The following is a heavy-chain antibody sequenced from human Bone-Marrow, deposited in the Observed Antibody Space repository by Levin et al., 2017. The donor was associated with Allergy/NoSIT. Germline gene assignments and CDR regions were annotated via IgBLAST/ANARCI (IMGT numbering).Heavy chain of an antibody. Sequence: ASVKVSCRASGDSFSTYAITWVRQVPGHGLEWMGWISAYIGNTHYAEQFQGRVTMTADISASTAYMELRSLRSDDTAVYYCGRVSALKAAGPNWIDPWGQGTLVTVSS. D-gene: IGHD6-13*01. J-gene: IGHJ5*02. V-gene: IGHV1-18*04. CDR2: ISAYIGNT. CDR3: GRVSALKAAGPNWIDP. CDR1: GDSFSTYA.